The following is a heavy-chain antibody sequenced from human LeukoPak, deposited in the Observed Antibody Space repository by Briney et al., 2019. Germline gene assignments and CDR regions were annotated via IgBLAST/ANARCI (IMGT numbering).Heavy chain of an antibody. CDR1: GFTFSSYW. J-gene: IGHJ4*02. Sequence: GSLRLSCAASGFTFSSYWMSWIRQPPGKGLEWIGEINHSGSTNYNPSLKSRVTISVDTSKNQFSLKLSSVTAADTAVYYCARAIAAAGPFDYWGQGTLVTVSS. D-gene: IGHD6-13*01. CDR2: INHSGST. V-gene: IGHV4-34*01. CDR3: ARAIAAAGPFDY.